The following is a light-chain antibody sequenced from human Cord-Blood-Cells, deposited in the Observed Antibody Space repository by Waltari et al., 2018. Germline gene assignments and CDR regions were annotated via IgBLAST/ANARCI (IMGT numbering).Light chain of an antibody. J-gene: IGKJ2*01. Sequence: DIQMTQSPSSLSASVGDTVNITFRASQSISSYLNWYQQKPGKAPQLLIYAASSLQSGVPSRLSGSGSGTDFTLTISSLQPEDFATYYCQQSYSTPPEYTFGQGTKLEIK. V-gene: IGKV1-39*01. CDR2: AAS. CDR1: QSISSY. CDR3: QQSYSTPPEYT.